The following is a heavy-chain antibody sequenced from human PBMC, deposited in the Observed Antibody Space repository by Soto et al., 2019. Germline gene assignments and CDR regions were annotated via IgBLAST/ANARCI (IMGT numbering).Heavy chain of an antibody. J-gene: IGHJ5*02. D-gene: IGHD3-10*01. CDR2: ISWDSGSI. CDR3: AKDSSPYYYASGRFPKLFDP. CDR1: GFTFGGFA. Sequence: GGSLRLSCAASGFTFGGFAMHWVRQAPGKGLEWVSGISWDSGSIGYADPVKGRFTISRDNAKNSLFLQMKSLRPEDTALYYCAKDSSPYYYASGRFPKLFDPWGQGTLVTVSS. V-gene: IGHV3-9*01.